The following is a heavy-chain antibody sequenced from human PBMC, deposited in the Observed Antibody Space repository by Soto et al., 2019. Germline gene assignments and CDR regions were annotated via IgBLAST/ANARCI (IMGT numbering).Heavy chain of an antibody. D-gene: IGHD4-17*01. CDR2: ISSSSSYI. CDR1: GFTFSSYS. V-gene: IGHV3-21*01. CDR3: ARGVNYGDYYYYYYMDV. J-gene: IGHJ6*03. Sequence: KTGGSLRLSCAASGFTFSSYSMNWVRQAPGKGLEWVSSISSSSSYIYYADSVKGRFTISRDNAKNSLYLQMNSLRAEDTAVYYCARGVNYGDYYYYYYMDVWGKGTTVTVS.